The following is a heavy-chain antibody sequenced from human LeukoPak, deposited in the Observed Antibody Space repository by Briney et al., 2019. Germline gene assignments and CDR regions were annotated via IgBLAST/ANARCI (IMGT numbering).Heavy chain of an antibody. CDR1: GFTFRSYG. CDR3: ARPTSGFYKF. D-gene: IGHD3-10*01. Sequence: GGSLRLSCVASGFTFRSYGMSCLRQSLGKGLEWVSYISSTSSTIYYADSVKGRFTISRDNARNSLYLQMNSLRDEDTAVYYCARPTSGFYKFWGQGTLVTVSS. J-gene: IGHJ1*01. CDR2: ISSTSSTI. V-gene: IGHV3-48*02.